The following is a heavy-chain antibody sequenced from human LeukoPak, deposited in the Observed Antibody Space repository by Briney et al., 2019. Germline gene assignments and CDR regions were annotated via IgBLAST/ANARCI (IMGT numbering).Heavy chain of an antibody. CDR1: GFTFSSYA. Sequence: GGSLRLSCAASGFTFSSYAMSWVRQAPGKGLEWVSAISGSGGSTYYADSVKGRFTISRDNSKNTLYLQMNSLRAEDTAVYYCAQQWLVLGAFDIWGQGTMVTVSS. J-gene: IGHJ3*02. D-gene: IGHD6-19*01. CDR2: ISGSGGST. CDR3: AQQWLVLGAFDI. V-gene: IGHV3-23*01.